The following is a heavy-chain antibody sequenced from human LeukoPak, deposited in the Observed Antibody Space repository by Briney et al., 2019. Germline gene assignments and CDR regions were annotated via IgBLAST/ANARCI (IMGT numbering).Heavy chain of an antibody. CDR1: GNTLTDLC. V-gene: IGHV1-24*01. D-gene: IGHD6-19*01. J-gene: IGHJ1*01. CDR3: ATPPSGGWYSYFQH. Sequence: GASVKVSCKLSGNTLTDLCMHWVRQTPGKGLEWMGGFDPEDGVTMYAPNFQGRVTLTDDTSTETAYMELINVRSEDTGVYYCATPPSGGWYSYFQHWGQGTLVTVSS. CDR2: FDPEDGVT.